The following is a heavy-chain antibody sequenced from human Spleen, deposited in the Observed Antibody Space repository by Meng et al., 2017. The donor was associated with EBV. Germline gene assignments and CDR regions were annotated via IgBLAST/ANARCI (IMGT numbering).Heavy chain of an antibody. J-gene: IGHJ4*02. CDR2: VNPSGESI. D-gene: IGHD3-22*01. Sequence: QVQLVQPGAEVKKPGASVKVSCEASEDTFTTYYIHWVRQAPGQGPEWMGVVNPSGESITYAQKFQGRLTLTWDTSTSTVYLELSSLRSEDTAVYYCAARYHYDNSGYYWWGQGTLVTVSS. CDR3: AARYHYDNSGYYW. CDR1: EDTFTTYY. V-gene: IGHV1-46*01.